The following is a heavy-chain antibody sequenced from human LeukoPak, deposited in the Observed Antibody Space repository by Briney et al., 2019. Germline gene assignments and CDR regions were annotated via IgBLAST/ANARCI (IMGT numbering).Heavy chain of an antibody. Sequence: ASVKVSCKASGYTFTGYYMHWVRQAPGQGLEWMGWINPNSGGTNYAQKFQGRVTMTRDTSISTAYMELSRLRSDDTAVYYCGVDQGLLVEFDYWGQGTLVTVSS. V-gene: IGHV1-2*02. CDR1: GYTFTGYY. D-gene: IGHD6-25*01. CDR2: INPNSGGT. CDR3: GVDQGLLVEFDY. J-gene: IGHJ4*02.